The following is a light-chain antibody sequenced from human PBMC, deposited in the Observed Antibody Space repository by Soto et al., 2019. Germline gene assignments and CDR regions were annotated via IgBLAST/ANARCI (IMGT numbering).Light chain of an antibody. J-gene: IGLJ3*02. CDR2: GNS. CDR1: SSNIGAGYD. CDR3: QSYDSSLREV. V-gene: IGLV1-40*01. Sequence: QSVLTQPLSVSGAPGQRVTISCTGSSSNIGAGYDVHWYQQLPGTAPKLLIYGNSNRPSGVPDRFSGSKSGTSASLAITGLQAEDEADYYCQSYDSSLREVFGGGTKLTVL.